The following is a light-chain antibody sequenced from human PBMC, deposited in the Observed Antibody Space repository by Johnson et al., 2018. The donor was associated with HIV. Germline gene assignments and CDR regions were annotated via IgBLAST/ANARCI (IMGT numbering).Light chain of an antibody. J-gene: IGLJ1*01. CDR2: DTS. CDR3: GTWDSSLSAS. Sequence: QSVLTQPPSVSAAPGQRVTISCSGSSSNIGNNFVSWYQQLPGTAPKVLIYDTSKRPSGIPDRFSGSKSGTSATLGITGLQTGDEADYYCGTWDSSLSASFGTGTKVTVL. V-gene: IGLV1-51*01. CDR1: SSNIGNNF.